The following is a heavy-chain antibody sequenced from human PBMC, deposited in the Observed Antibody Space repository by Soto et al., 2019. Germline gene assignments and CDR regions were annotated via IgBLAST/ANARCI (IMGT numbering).Heavy chain of an antibody. D-gene: IGHD6-25*01. J-gene: IGHJ3*02. Sequence: EVQLVESGGGLVQPGGSLTLSCAASEFAFSSYWMTWVRQAPGKGLEWVANIRKGGSQRSYLDSVRGRFTISRDNSKNSLYLQMNILRAEDTALYFCARDVSPGSSGLYFDAFDIWGQGTMVMVSS. CDR2: IRKGGSQR. CDR1: EFAFSSYW. CDR3: ARDVSPGSSGLYFDAFDI. V-gene: IGHV3-7*05.